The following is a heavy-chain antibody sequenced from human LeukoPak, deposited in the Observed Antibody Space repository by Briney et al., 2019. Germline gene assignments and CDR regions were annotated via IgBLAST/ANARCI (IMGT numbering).Heavy chain of an antibody. CDR3: ARGYSCSWLDY. CDR2: INPNSGGT. D-gene: IGHD6-13*01. V-gene: IGHV1-2*06. CDR1: GYTFTAFY. Sequence: ASVKVSCKASGYTFTAFYMHWVRQAPGQGLEWMGRINPNSGGTKYAQKFQGRVTMTTDTSINTAYLELSRLRSDDTAVYYCARGYSCSWLDYWGQGTLVTVSS. J-gene: IGHJ4*02.